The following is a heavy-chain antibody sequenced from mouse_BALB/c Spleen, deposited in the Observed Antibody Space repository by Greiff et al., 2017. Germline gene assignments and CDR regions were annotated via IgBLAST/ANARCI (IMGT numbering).Heavy chain of an antibody. D-gene: IGHD3-1*01. Sequence: EVKLMESGGGLVQPGGSRKLSCAASGFTFSSFGMHWVRQAPEKGLEWVAYISSGSSTIYYADTVKGRFTISRDNPKNILFLQMTSLRSEDTAMYYCARSGDFYAMDYWGQGTSVTVSS. J-gene: IGHJ4*01. CDR2: ISSGSSTI. CDR3: ARSGDFYAMDY. V-gene: IGHV5-17*02. CDR1: GFTFSSFG.